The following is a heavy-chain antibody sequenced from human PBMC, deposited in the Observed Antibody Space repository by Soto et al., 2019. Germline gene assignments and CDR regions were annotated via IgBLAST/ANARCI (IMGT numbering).Heavy chain of an antibody. Sequence: EVQLVESGGGLVQPGGSLRLSCAASGFTFSSYWMSWVRQAPGKGLEWVANIKQDGSEKYYMDSVKGRFTISRDNAKNSLYLQMNSLRAEDTAVYYCARAPGASVVSGGRRSWFDPWGQGTLVTVSS. J-gene: IGHJ5*02. CDR1: GFTFSSYW. V-gene: IGHV3-7*01. CDR3: ARAPGASVVSGGRRSWFDP. D-gene: IGHD2-21*01. CDR2: IKQDGSEK.